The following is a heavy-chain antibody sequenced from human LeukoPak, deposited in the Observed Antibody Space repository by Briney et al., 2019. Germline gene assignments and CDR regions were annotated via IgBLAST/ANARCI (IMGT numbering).Heavy chain of an antibody. CDR2: IYYSGST. D-gene: IGHD1-26*01. V-gene: IGHV4-31*03. J-gene: IGHJ4*02. CDR3: AKALAGPATESYFDY. Sequence: SQTLSHTCTVSGGSISSGGYYWSWIRQHPGKGLEWIGYIYYSGSTYYNPSLKSRVTISVDTSKNQFSLKLSSVTAADTAVYYCAKALAGPATESYFDYWGQGTLVTVSS. CDR1: GGSISSGGYY.